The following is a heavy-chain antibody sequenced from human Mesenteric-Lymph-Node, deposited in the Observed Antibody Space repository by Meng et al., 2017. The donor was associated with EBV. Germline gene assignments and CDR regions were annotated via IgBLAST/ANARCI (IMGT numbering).Heavy chain of an antibody. CDR1: GGSFTDHY. CDR2: INHSGGT. Sequence: QGQLQQWGAGLLKPSETLSLTCHVSGGSFTDHYWTWIRQPPGKGLEWIAEINHSGGTNYNLSLKNRVTISIDLSKNHFSLKVSSVTAADTAVYYCARSSYGSGSYSPFDFWGEGNLVTVSS. D-gene: IGHD3-10*01. V-gene: IGHV4-34*01. CDR3: ARSSYGSGSYSPFDF. J-gene: IGHJ4*02.